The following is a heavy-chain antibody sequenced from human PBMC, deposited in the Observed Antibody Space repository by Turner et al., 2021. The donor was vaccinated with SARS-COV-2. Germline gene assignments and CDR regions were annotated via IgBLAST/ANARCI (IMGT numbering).Heavy chain of an antibody. J-gene: IGHJ4*02. CDR3: ATGYAYCGGDCSIDY. Sequence: QVQRVQSGDEVKNPGASVKVSCKVSGYTRTELSMHWVRQVPGKGLEWMGGFDPEDAETIYAQKFQGRVTMTEDTSTDTAYMELSSLRSEDTAVYYCATGYAYCGGDCSIDYWGQGTLVTVSS. D-gene: IGHD2-21*02. CDR2: FDPEDAET. CDR1: GYTRTELS. V-gene: IGHV1-24*01.